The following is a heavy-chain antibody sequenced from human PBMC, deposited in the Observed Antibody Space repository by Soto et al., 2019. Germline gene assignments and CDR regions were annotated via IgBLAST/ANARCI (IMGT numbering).Heavy chain of an antibody. CDR2: ISGSGGST. CDR1: GFTFNTYA. V-gene: IGHV3-23*01. D-gene: IGHD6-19*01. J-gene: IGHJ4*02. Sequence: EVQLLESGGGLVQPGGSLRLSCAASGFTFNTYAMSWVRQAPGKGLEWVSAISGSGGSTYYADSVKGRFTISSDNSKNTLYLKTYSMREADTAVYYCAKDRDGGWGEPFDYWGQGTLVTVSS. CDR3: AKDRDGGWGEPFDY.